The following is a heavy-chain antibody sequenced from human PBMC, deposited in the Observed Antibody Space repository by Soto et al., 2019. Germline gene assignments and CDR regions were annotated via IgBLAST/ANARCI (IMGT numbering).Heavy chain of an antibody. J-gene: IGHJ4*02. CDR3: AKSRYSVSSCDFCDF. Sequence: EVQLLESGGGLVQPGGSLRLSCAASGFTFSNYAMSWVRQAPGKGLEWVSGIGGRATSAYYADSVKGRFAISRDNSYNTLFLQLNCLRAEDTAVYYCAKSRYSVSSCDFCDFWSEGSVVSVSS. CDR2: IGGRATSA. V-gene: IGHV3-23*01. CDR1: GFTFSNYA. D-gene: IGHD3-22*01.